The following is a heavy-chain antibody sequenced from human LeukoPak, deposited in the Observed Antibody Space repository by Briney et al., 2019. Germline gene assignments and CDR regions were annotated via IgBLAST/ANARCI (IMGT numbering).Heavy chain of an antibody. CDR1: GFTLGTYW. V-gene: IGHV3-7*01. J-gene: IGHJ4*02. D-gene: IGHD2-15*01. Sequence: PGGSLRLSCAASGFTLGTYWMSWVRQAPGKGLEWVANINGDGREKYFAGSVRGRFTISRDNARNSLFLQMNSLRAEDTAVYYCARARYCSSGNCYKDYWGQGSLVTVSS. CDR3: ARARYCSSGNCYKDY. CDR2: INGDGREK.